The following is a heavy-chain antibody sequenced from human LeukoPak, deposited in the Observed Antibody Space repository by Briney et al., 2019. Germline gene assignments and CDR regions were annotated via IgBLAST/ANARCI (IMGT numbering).Heavy chain of an antibody. V-gene: IGHV1-69*13. CDR2: IIPIFGTA. CDR3: ARSPAKYYYDSSGQGAFDI. CDR1: GGTFNNYA. D-gene: IGHD3-22*01. Sequence: ASVKVSCKASGGTFNNYAISWVRQAPGQGLEWMGGIIPIFGTANYAQKFQGRVTITADESTSTAYMELSSLRSEDTAVYYCARSPAKYYYDSSGQGAFDIWGQGTMVTVSS. J-gene: IGHJ3*02.